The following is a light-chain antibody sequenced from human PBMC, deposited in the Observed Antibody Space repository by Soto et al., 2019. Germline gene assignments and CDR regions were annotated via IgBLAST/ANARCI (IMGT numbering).Light chain of an antibody. CDR1: QSLLHSNGYKY. CDR3: MQALQTPRT. J-gene: IGKJ1*01. CDR2: LGS. V-gene: IGKV2-28*01. Sequence: DIVMTQSPLSLPVTPGEPASISCTSSQSLLHSNGYKYLDWYLQKPGQSPQLLIYLGSNRASGVPDRFSGSGSGTDFTLKISRVEAEDVGVYYCMQALQTPRTFGQGTKMEIK.